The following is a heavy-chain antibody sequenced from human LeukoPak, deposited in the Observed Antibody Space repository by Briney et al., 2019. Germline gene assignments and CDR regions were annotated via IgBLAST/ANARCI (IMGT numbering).Heavy chain of an antibody. CDR2: INPNSGGT. J-gene: IGHJ5*02. CDR3: AGDYVWGSYRPNNWFDP. V-gene: IGHV1-2*02. CDR1: GYTFTGYY. D-gene: IGHD3-16*02. Sequence: ASVKVSCKASGYTFTGYYMHWVRQAPGQGLEWMGWINPNSGGTNYAQKFQGRVTMTRDTSISTAYMELSRLRSDDTAVYYCAGDYVWGSYRPNNWFDPWGQGTLVTVSS.